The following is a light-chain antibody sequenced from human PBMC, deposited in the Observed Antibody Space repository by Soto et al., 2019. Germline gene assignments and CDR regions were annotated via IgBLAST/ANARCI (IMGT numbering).Light chain of an antibody. V-gene: IGKV3-20*01. CDR1: QSVSSSY. CDR3: QQYGSSPLT. J-gene: IGKJ4*01. Sequence: EIVLTQSPGTLSLSPGERATLSCRASQSVSSSYLGWYQQKPGQAPRLLIYGASSRATGIPARFSGSGSGTDFTLTISRLEPEDFAVYYCQQYGSSPLTFGGGTKVDIK. CDR2: GAS.